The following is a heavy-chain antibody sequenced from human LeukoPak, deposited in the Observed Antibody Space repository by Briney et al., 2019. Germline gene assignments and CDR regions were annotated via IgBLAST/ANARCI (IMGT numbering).Heavy chain of an antibody. Sequence: GGSLRLSRAASGFTFSSYSMNWVRQAPGKGLEWVSSTSSSSSYIYYADSVKGRFTISRDNAKNSLYLQMNSLRAEDTAVYYCARVEGIAAAGSPFDPWGQGTLVTVSS. D-gene: IGHD6-13*01. CDR1: GFTFSSYS. CDR2: TSSSSSYI. CDR3: ARVEGIAAAGSPFDP. J-gene: IGHJ5*02. V-gene: IGHV3-21*01.